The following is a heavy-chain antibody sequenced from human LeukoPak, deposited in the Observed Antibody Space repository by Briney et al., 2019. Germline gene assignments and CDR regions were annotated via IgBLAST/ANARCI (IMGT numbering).Heavy chain of an antibody. CDR2: IYYSGST. J-gene: IGHJ6*03. CDR1: GGSISNKY. CDR3: ARDWGVGGRPGYMDV. V-gene: IGHV4-59*12. D-gene: IGHD6-6*01. Sequence: SQTLSLTCTVSGGSISNKYWSWIRQPPGKGLEWSGYIYYSGSTNYNPSLKSRVTILVDTSKNKFSLKLSSVTAADTAVYFCARDWGVGGRPGYMDVWGKGTTVTVSS.